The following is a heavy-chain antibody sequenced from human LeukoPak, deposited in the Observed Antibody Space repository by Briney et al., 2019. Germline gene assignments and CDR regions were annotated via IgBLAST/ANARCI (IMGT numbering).Heavy chain of an antibody. V-gene: IGHV3-66*01. J-gene: IGHJ3*02. CDR3: ARGGSYSYDAFDI. D-gene: IGHD1-26*01. CDR2: LYSGGRT. CDR1: GFSVSSNY. Sequence: GGSLRLSCAASGFSVSSNYMSWVRQAPGKGLEWVSVLYSGGRTYYADSVKGRFTISRDNSKNTLYLQMNSLRAEDTAAYYCARGGSYSYDAFDIWGQGTMVTVSS.